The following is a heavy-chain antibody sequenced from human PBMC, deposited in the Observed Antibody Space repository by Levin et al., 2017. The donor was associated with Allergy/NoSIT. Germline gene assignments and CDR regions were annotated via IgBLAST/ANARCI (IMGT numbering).Heavy chain of an antibody. V-gene: IGHV3-15*01. CDR3: TTAAGGWDSSSLEDY. CDR2: IKSKTDGGTT. Sequence: SCAASGFTFSNAWMSWVRQAPGKGLEWVGRIKSKTDGGTTDYAAPVKGRFTISRDDSKNTLYLQMNSLKTEDTAVYYCTTAAGGWDSSSLEDYWGQGTLVTVSS. J-gene: IGHJ4*02. CDR1: GFTFSNAW. D-gene: IGHD1-26*01.